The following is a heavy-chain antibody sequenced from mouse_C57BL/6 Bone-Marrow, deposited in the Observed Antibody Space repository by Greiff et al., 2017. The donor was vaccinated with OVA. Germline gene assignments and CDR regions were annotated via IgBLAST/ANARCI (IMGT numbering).Heavy chain of an antibody. J-gene: IGHJ1*03. V-gene: IGHV2-9*01. CDR2: IWGGGST. CDR1: GFSLTSYG. Sequence: VKLVESGPGLVAPSQSLSISCTVSGFSLTSYGVDWVRQPPGKGLEWLGVIWGGGSTNYNSAIMSRLSISKDNAKGQVFLKMNSLQTDDTARYYCAERGYGSSCWCCDVWGTGTTVTVSS. D-gene: IGHD1-1*01. CDR3: AERGYGSSCWCCDV.